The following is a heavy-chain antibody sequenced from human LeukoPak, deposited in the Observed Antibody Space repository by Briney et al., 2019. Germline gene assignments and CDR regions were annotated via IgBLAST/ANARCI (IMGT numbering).Heavy chain of an antibody. V-gene: IGHV3-48*02. J-gene: IGHJ6*02. CDR3: ARDVYCSGGSCYYYGMDV. CDR1: GLTFSIYS. D-gene: IGHD2-15*01. CDR2: ISSSSSTI. Sequence: GGSLRLSCAASGLTFSIYSMNWVRQAPGKGLEWVSYISSSSSTIYYADSVKGRFTISRDNAKNSLYLQMNSLRDEDTAVYYCARDVYCSGGSCYYYGMDVWGQGTTVTVSS.